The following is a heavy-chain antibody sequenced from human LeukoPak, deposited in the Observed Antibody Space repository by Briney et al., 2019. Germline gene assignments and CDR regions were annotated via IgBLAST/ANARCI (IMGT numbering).Heavy chain of an antibody. CDR3: AELGITMIGGV. CDR1: GFTFSTFG. D-gene: IGHD3-10*02. V-gene: IGHV3-48*04. Sequence: PGGTLRLSCAASGFTFSTFGMSWVRQAPGKGLEWVSYISSSGSTIYYADSVKGRFTISRDNAKNSLYLQMNSLRAEDTAVYYCAELGITMIGGVWGKGTTVTISS. CDR2: ISSSGSTI. J-gene: IGHJ6*04.